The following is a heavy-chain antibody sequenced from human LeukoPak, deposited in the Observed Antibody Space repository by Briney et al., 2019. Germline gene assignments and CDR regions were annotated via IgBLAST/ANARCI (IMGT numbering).Heavy chain of an antibody. CDR2: INPNSGGT. D-gene: IGHD1-26*01. CDR3: ARDWYSGSYYGYYYYYYYMDV. V-gene: IGHV1-2*02. CDR1: GYTVTGYY. J-gene: IGHJ6*03. Sequence: ASVKVSCKASGYTVTGYYMHWVRQAPGQGLEWMGWINPNSGGTNYAQKFQGRVTMTRDTSISTAYMELSRLRSDDTAVYYCARDWYSGSYYGYYYYYYYMDVWGKGTTVTISS.